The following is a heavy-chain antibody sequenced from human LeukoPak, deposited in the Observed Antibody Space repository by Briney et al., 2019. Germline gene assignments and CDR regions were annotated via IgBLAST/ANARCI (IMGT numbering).Heavy chain of an antibody. D-gene: IGHD6-19*01. CDR1: GFTFSSYS. V-gene: IGHV3-21*01. Sequence: GGSLRLSCAASGFTFSSYSMNWVRQAPGKGLEWVSSISSSSSYIYYADSVKGRFTISRDNAKNSLYLQMNSLRAEDTAFYYCARHQWLVNEGYFDYWGQGTLVTVSS. J-gene: IGHJ4*02. CDR3: ARHQWLVNEGYFDY. CDR2: ISSSSSYI.